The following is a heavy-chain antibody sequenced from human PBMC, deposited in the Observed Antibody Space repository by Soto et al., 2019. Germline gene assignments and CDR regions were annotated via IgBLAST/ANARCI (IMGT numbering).Heavy chain of an antibody. CDR2: IIPIFGTA. CDR3: ARVGGYCSGYDYYYGMDV. CDR1: GGTFSSYA. D-gene: IGHD2-15*01. J-gene: IGHJ6*02. V-gene: IGHV1-69*13. Sequence: GASVKVSCKASGGTFSSYAISWVRQAPGQGLEWMGGIIPIFGTANYAQKFQGRVTITADESTSTAYMELSSLRSEDTAVYYCARVGGYCSGYDYYYGMDVWGQGTTVTVSS.